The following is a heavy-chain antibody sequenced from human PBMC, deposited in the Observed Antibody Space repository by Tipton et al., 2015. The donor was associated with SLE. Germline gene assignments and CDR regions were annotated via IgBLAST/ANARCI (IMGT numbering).Heavy chain of an antibody. V-gene: IGHV4-39*07. D-gene: IGHD6-19*01. CDR2: FYYSGGT. CDR1: GGSISSSSYY. J-gene: IGHJ3*02. Sequence: TLSLTCTVSGGSISSSSYYWGWIRQPPGKGLEWIGSFYYSGGTYYNPSLKSRVTISVDTSKNQFSLKLSSVTAADTAVYYCATGDYGSGWSGAFDIWGQGTMVTVSS. CDR3: ATGDYGSGWSGAFDI.